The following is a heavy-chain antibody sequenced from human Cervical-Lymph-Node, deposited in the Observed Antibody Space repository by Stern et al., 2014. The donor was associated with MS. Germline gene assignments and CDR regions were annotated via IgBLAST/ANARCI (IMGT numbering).Heavy chain of an antibody. CDR3: VRWDPTRGSFDI. CDR1: GYTFTYRY. D-gene: IGHD5-12*01. V-gene: IGHV1-45*02. Sequence: QVQLVQYGAEVQKTGSSVNVSCEASGYTFTYRYLHWVRQAPGQALEWMGWITPFNGDTNYAQKFQDRLTFTRDRSMSTVYMQLRSLISDDTAMYYCVRWDPTRGSFDIWGQGTMVIVSS. CDR2: ITPFNGDT. J-gene: IGHJ3*02.